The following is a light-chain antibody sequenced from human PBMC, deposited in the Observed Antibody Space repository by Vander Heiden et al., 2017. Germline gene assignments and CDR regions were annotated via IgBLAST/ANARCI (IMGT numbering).Light chain of an antibody. CDR2: KDS. CDR1: ALPKQY. Sequence: SYELTQPPSVSVFPGQTARITCSGDALPKQYAYWYQQKPGQAPLLVMHKDSERPSGIPERFSGSSSGTTVTLTISGVQAEDEADYYCQSADSRGTYVVFGGGTKLTVL. J-gene: IGLJ2*01. CDR3: QSADSRGTYVV. V-gene: IGLV3-25*03.